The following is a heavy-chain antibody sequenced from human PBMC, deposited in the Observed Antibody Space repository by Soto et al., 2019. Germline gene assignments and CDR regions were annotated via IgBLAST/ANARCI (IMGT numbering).Heavy chain of an antibody. V-gene: IGHV4-59*01. CDR3: ARARYDILTGYWVNGLDV. D-gene: IGHD3-9*01. Sequence: NPSETLSLTCTVSGGSISSYYWSWIRQPPGKGLEWIGYIYYSGSTNYNPSLKSRVTISVDTSKNQFSLKLSSVTAADTAVYYCARARYDILTGYWVNGLDVWGQGTTVTVSS. CDR1: GGSISSYY. CDR2: IYYSGST. J-gene: IGHJ6*01.